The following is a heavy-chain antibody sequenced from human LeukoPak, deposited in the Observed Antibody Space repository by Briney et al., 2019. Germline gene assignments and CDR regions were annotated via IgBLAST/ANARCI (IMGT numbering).Heavy chain of an antibody. CDR1: GFTFSSYG. CDR3: ANPPWIQDAFDI. D-gene: IGHD5-18*01. Sequence: GGSLRLSCAASGFTFSSYGMHWVRQAPGKGLEWVAFIRYDGSNKYYADSVKGRFTISRDNSKNTLCLQMNSLRAEDTAVYYCANPPWIQDAFDIWGQGTMVTVSS. J-gene: IGHJ3*02. CDR2: IRYDGSNK. V-gene: IGHV3-30*02.